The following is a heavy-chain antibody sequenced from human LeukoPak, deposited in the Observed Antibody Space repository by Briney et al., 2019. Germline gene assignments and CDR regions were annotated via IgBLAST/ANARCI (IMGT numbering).Heavy chain of an antibody. CDR1: GFTFSYYW. V-gene: IGHV4-59*08. Sequence: GSLRLSCAASGFTFSYYWMHWIRQPPGKGLEWIGYVYYSGITNYNPSLKSRVTISVGTSKNHFSLKLTSVTAADTAVYYCARLLGWSGPINWFDPWGRGTLVTVSS. D-gene: IGHD3-3*01. CDR3: ARLLGWSGPINWFDP. J-gene: IGHJ5*02. CDR2: VYYSGIT.